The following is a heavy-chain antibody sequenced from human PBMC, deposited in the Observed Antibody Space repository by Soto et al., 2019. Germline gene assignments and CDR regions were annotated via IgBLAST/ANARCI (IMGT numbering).Heavy chain of an antibody. J-gene: IGHJ4*02. V-gene: IGHV3-30-3*01. CDR1: GFTFSSYA. Sequence: GGSLRLSCAASGFTFSSYAMHWVRQAPGKGLEWVAVISYDGSNKYYADSVKGRFTISRDNSKNTLYLQMNSLRAEDTAVYYCARDPLKLPWLKFDYWGQGTLVTVSS. D-gene: IGHD6-19*01. CDR2: ISYDGSNK. CDR3: ARDPLKLPWLKFDY.